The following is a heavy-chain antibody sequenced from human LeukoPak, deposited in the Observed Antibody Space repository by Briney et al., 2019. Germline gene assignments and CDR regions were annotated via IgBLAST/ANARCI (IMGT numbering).Heavy chain of an antibody. D-gene: IGHD3-3*01. Sequence: NTSETLSLTCTVSGGSISSGDYYWSWIRQPPGKGLEWIGYMYYTGSTFYNPSLKSRVTISVDTSKNQFSLNLNSVTAADTAVYYCASSPVRLLEPHIQNWFDPWGQGTLVTVSS. CDR3: ASSPVRLLEPHIQNWFDP. V-gene: IGHV4-30-4*08. J-gene: IGHJ5*02. CDR2: MYYTGST. CDR1: GGSISSGDYY.